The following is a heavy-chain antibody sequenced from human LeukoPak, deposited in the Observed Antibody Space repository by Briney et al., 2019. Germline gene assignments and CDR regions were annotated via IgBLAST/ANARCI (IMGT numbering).Heavy chain of an antibody. CDR1: GGTFSSYA. D-gene: IGHD2-15*01. CDR2: IIPIFGTA. J-gene: IGHJ4*02. CDR3: ARVLSPMVADDFDY. V-gene: IGHV1-69*13. Sequence: GASVKVSCKASGGTFSSYAISWVQQAPGQGLEWMGGIIPIFGTANYAQKFQGRVTITADESTSTAYMELSSLRSEDTAVYYCARVLSPMVADDFDYWGQGTLVTVSS.